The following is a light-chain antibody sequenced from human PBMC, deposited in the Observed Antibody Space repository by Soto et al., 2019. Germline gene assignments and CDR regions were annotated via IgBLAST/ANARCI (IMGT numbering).Light chain of an antibody. CDR1: QSISSY. CDR3: QQSYSTPRT. V-gene: IGKV1-39*01. CDR2: AAS. J-gene: IGKJ1*01. Sequence: DIQMTQSPSSLSASVGDRVTITCRASQSISSYLNWYQQKPGKASKLLIYAASSLQSGVPSRFSGSVSGTDFTLTISSLQPEDFATYYCQQSYSTPRTFGQGTKVDIK.